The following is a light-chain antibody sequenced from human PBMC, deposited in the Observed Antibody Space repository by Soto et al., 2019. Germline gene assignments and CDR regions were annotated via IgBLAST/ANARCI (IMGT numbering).Light chain of an antibody. V-gene: IGKV3-20*01. CDR3: QQYGSSPPRT. CDR2: GAS. CDR1: QSVSSSY. J-gene: IGKJ1*01. Sequence: EIVLTQSPGTLSLSPGERATLSCRASQSVSSSYLAWYQQKSGQAPRLLIYGASNRATGIPDRFSGSGSGADFTLSISRLEPEDFAVYYCQQYGSSPPRTFGQGTKVAIK.